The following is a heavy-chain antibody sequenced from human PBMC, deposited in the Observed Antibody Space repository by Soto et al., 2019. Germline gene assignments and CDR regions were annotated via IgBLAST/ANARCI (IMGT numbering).Heavy chain of an antibody. J-gene: IGHJ5*02. V-gene: IGHV1-69*06. CDR3: ARERSRVGYCSSTSCYTLWFDP. CDR2: IIPIFGTA. D-gene: IGHD2-2*02. Sequence: ASVKVSCKAAGGTFSSYAISWVRQAPGQGLEWMGGIIPIFGTANYAQKFQGRVTITADKSTSTAYMELSSLRSEDTAVYYCARERSRVGYCSSTSCYTLWFDPWGQGTLVTVSS. CDR1: GGTFSSYA.